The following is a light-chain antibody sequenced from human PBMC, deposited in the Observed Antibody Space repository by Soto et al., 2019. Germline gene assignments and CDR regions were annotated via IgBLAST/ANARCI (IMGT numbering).Light chain of an antibody. V-gene: IGKV1-39*01. J-gene: IGKJ2*01. CDR1: QTISSY. CDR3: QQTFRTHHT. CDR2: SAS. Sequence: DIQMTQSPASLSASVGDRVSITCRASQTISSYLNWYQQKPGAAPKLLIYSASTLQSGVPSRFSGRGFGTDYTLTISSLQPADFAVYYCQQTFRTHHTFGQGTKLDIE.